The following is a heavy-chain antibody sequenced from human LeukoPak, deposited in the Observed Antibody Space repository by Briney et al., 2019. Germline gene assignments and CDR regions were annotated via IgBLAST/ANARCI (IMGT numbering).Heavy chain of an antibody. CDR1: GFTFSSYA. CDR2: IRYDGSNK. D-gene: IGHD2-2*01. J-gene: IGHJ5*02. V-gene: IGHV3-30*02. Sequence: GGSLRLSCAASGFTFSSYAMHWVRQAPGKGLEWVAFIRYDGSNKYYADSVKGRFTISRDNSKNTLYLQMNSLRAEDTAVYYCAKDQAPWCSSTGCYRGYNWFDPWGQGTLVTVSS. CDR3: AKDQAPWCSSTGCYRGYNWFDP.